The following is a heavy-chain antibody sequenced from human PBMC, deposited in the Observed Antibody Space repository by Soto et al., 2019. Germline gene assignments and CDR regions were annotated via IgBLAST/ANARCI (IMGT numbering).Heavy chain of an antibody. CDR2: ISYDGSNK. CDR1: GFTFSSYA. D-gene: IGHD1-26*01. Sequence: SLRLSCAASGFTFSSYAMHWVRQAPGKGLEWVAVISYDGSNKYYADSVKGRFTISRDNSKNTLYLQMNSLRAEDTAVYYCATARSDSGDYWGQGTLVTVSS. V-gene: IGHV3-30*04. J-gene: IGHJ4*02. CDR3: ATARSDSGDY.